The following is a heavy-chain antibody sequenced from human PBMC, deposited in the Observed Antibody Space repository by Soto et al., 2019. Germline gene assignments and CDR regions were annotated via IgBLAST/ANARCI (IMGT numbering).Heavy chain of an antibody. CDR2: IYYSGST. CDR3: ARESGRVSSSGFDY. D-gene: IGHD6-6*01. V-gene: IGHV4-59*12. Sequence: PSETLSLTCTVSGGSISSYYWSWIRQPPGKGLEWIGYIYYSGSTYYNPSLKSRVTISVDTSKNQFSLKLSSVAAADTAVYYCARESGRVSSSGFDYWGQGTLVTVSS. CDR1: GGSISSYY. J-gene: IGHJ4*02.